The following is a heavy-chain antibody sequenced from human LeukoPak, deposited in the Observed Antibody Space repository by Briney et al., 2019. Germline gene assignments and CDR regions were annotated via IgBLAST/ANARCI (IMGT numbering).Heavy chain of an antibody. V-gene: IGHV3-30-3*01. CDR1: AFTFGSYT. CDR3: AKVAYVFWSGYSTPYYFDY. J-gene: IGHJ4*02. D-gene: IGHD3-3*01. CDR2: ISSDGSNK. Sequence: GGSLRLSCAASAFTFGSYTMYWVRQAPGKGLEWVAVISSDGSNKYYADSVKGRFSISRDNSKNTLYLQMNSLRTEDTAVYYCAKVAYVFWSGYSTPYYFDYWGRGTLVTVSS.